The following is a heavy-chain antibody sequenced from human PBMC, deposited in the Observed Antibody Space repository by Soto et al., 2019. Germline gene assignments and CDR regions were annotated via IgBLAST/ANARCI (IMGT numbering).Heavy chain of an antibody. CDR2: IIAIIGKA. CDR3: ARDRHIVVVVAANYNWFDP. V-gene: IGHV1-69*10. D-gene: IGHD2-15*01. CDR1: GGTFSSYA. Sequence: GASVKVSCKASGGTFSSYAISWVRQAPGQGLEWMGGIIAIIGKAKYAQKFQSRVTITRDTSASTAYMELSSLRSEDTAVYYCARDRHIVVVVAANYNWFDPWGQGTLVTVSS. J-gene: IGHJ5*02.